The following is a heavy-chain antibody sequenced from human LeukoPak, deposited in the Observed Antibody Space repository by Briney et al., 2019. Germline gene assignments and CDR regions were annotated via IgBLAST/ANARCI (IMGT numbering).Heavy chain of an antibody. CDR2: IYYSGTT. Sequence: SETLSLTCTVSGGSISSSNYYWGWIRQPPGKGLEWIATIYYSGTTYYNPSLKSRVTISVDTSKNQFSLKLSSVTAADTAVYYCARLIKDGYTPGWLDPWGQETLVTVSS. D-gene: IGHD5-24*01. CDR3: ARLIKDGYTPGWLDP. V-gene: IGHV4-39*01. CDR1: GGSISSSNYY. J-gene: IGHJ5*02.